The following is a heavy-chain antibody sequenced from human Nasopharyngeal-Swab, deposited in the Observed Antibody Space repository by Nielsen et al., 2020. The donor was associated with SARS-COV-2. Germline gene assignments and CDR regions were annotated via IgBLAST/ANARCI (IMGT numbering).Heavy chain of an antibody. J-gene: IGHJ6*03. CDR1: GGSISSSSYY. CDR3: ATYGYGSYYYYYMDV. CDR2: IYYSGST. V-gene: IGHV4-39*01. Sequence: ETVSLTCTVSGGSISSSSYYWGWIRQPPGKGLEWIGSIYYSGSTYYNPSLKSRVTISVDTSKNQFSLKLSSVTAADTAVYYCATYGYGSYYYYYMDVWGKGTTVTVSS. D-gene: IGHD5-18*01.